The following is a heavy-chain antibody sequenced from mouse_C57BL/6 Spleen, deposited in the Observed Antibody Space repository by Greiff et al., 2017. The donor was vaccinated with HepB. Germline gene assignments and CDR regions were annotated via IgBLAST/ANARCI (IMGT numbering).Heavy chain of an antibody. V-gene: IGHV2-2*01. CDR2: IWSGGST. CDR1: GFSLTSYG. CDR3: ARKYDGYYHWYFDV. D-gene: IGHD2-3*01. J-gene: IGHJ1*03. Sequence: QVQLKESGPGLVQPSQSLSITCTVSGFSLTSYGVHWVRQSPGKGLEWLGVIWSGGSTDYNAAFISRLSISKDNSKSQVFFKMNSLQADDTAIYYCARKYDGYYHWYFDVWGTGTTVTVSS.